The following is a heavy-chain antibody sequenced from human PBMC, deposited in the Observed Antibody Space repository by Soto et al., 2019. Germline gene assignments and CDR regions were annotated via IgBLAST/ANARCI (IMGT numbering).Heavy chain of an antibody. CDR3: VMVDNYVTPTPQDV. V-gene: IGHV1-18*01. CDR2: ISPYTGNT. Sequence: QVQLVQSGDEVKKPGASVKVSCKASGYIFVDYGIAWVREAPGQGLEWMGWISPYTGNTHSATKVQGRLTMTTDTSTSTAYMDLGSLTSDDTAVYYCVMVDNYVTPTPQDVWGQGTTVTVSS. J-gene: IGHJ6*02. CDR1: GYIFVDYG. D-gene: IGHD3-16*01.